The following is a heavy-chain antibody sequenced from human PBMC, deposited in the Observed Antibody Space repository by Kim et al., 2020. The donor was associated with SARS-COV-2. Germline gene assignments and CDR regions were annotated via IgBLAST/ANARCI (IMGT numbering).Heavy chain of an antibody. J-gene: IGHJ3*02. D-gene: IGHD3-10*01. Sequence: SETLFLTCTVSGGSISSSSYYWGWIRQPPGKGLEWIGSIYYSGSTYYNPSLKSRVTISVDTSKNQFSLKLSSVTAADTAVYYCARPRDHLGDDLWFGELIAFDIWGQGTMVTVSS. CDR1: GGSISSSSYY. V-gene: IGHV4-39*01. CDR2: IYYSGST. CDR3: ARPRDHLGDDLWFGELIAFDI.